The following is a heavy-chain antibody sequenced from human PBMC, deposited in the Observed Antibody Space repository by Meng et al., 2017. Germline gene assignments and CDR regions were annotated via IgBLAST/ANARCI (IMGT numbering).Heavy chain of an antibody. CDR3: AKDRTYCSSTSCYYEGYYFDY. J-gene: IGHJ4*02. CDR1: GFTFSSYE. D-gene: IGHD2-2*01. Sequence: GGSLRLSCAASGFTFSSYEMNWVRQAPGKGLEWVSYISSSGSTTYYADSVKGRFTISRDNSKNTLYLQMNSLRAEDTAVYYCAKDRTYCSSTSCYYEGYYFDYWGQGTRVTVSS. CDR2: ISSSGSTT. V-gene: IGHV3-48*03.